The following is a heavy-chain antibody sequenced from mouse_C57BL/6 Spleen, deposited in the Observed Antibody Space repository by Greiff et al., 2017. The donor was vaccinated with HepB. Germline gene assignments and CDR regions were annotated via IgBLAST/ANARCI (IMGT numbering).Heavy chain of an antibody. D-gene: IGHD1-1*01. CDR1: GYTFTSYW. CDR2: IDPSDSET. Sequence: VQLQQPGAELVRPGSSVKLSCKASGYTFTSYWMHWVKQRPIQGLEWIGNIDPSDSETHYNQKFKDKATLTVDKSSSTAYMQLSSLTSEDSAVYYCARYDGSSLSFAYWGQGTLVTVSA. CDR3: ARYDGSSLSFAY. V-gene: IGHV1-52*01. J-gene: IGHJ3*01.